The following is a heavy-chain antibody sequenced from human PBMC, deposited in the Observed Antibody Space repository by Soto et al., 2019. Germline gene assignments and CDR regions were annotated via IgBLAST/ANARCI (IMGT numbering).Heavy chain of an antibody. D-gene: IGHD1-26*01. V-gene: IGHV4-59*01. CDR2: IYCSGST. CDR1: GGSISSYY. J-gene: IGHJ4*02. CDR3: ARYGATRAYFDY. Sequence: QVQLQESGPGLVKPSETLSLTCTVSGGSISSYYWSWIRQPPGKGLEWIGYIYCSGSTNYNPSLKSRVTISVDTSKNQFSLKLSSVTAADTAVYYCARYGATRAYFDYWGQGTLVTVSS.